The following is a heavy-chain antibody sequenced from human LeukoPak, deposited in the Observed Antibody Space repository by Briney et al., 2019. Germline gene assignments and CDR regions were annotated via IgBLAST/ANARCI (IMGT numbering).Heavy chain of an antibody. D-gene: IGHD5-18*01. Sequence: GSLRLSCAASGFTFSSNYMSWVRQAPGKGLEWIGYIYYSGSTNYNPSLKSRVTISVDTSKNQFSLKLSSVTAADTAVYYCARDGARGYSYGKGGGFDYWGQGTLVTVSS. CDR3: ARDGARGYSYGKGGGFDY. CDR2: IYYSGST. V-gene: IGHV4-59*01. CDR1: GFTFSSNY. J-gene: IGHJ4*02.